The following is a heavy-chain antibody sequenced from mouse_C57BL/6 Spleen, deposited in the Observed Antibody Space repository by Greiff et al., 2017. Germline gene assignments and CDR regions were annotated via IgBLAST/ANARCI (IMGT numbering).Heavy chain of an antibody. CDR3: ARLTGGPSYFDD. CDR1: GFTFSSYG. CDR2: ISSGGSYT. V-gene: IGHV5-6*01. Sequence: EVKLMESGGDLVKPGGSLKLSCAASGFTFSSYGMSWVRQTPDKRLEWVATISSGGSYTYYPDSVKGRFTISRDNAKNTLYLQMSSLKSEDTAMYYYARLTGGPSYFDDWGQGTTLTVSS. J-gene: IGHJ2*01.